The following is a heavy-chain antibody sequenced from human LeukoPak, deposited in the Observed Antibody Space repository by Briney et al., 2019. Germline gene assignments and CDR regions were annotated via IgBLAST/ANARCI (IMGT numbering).Heavy chain of an antibody. J-gene: IGHJ4*02. CDR3: ARDKGDGYNDY. D-gene: IGHD5-24*01. V-gene: IGHV4-59*01. Sequence: SETLSLTCTVPGDSISSFYWSWIRQPPGKGLEWIGYMHYSGSTNYNPSLKSRVTISVDRSKNQFSLKLNSVTAADTAVYYCARDKGDGYNDYWGQGTPVTVSS. CDR1: GDSISSFY. CDR2: MHYSGST.